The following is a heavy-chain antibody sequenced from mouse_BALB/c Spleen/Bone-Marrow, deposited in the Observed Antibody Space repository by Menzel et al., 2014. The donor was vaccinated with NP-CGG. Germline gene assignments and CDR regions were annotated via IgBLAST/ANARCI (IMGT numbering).Heavy chain of an antibody. V-gene: IGHV1-80*01. CDR2: IYPGDGDT. D-gene: IGHD2-4*01. CDR3: AREGYDYDWFAY. Sequence: VKLMESGAELVRPGSSVKISCKASGYAFSSYWMNWVKQRPGQGLEWIGQIYPGDGDTNYNGKFKGKATLTADESSSTAYMQLSSLTSEDSAVYFCAREGYDYDWFAYWGQGTLVTVSA. J-gene: IGHJ3*01. CDR1: GYAFSSYW.